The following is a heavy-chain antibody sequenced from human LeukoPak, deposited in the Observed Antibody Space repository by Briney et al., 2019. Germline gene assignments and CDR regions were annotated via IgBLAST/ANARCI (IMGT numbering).Heavy chain of an antibody. J-gene: IGHJ1*01. Sequence: GGSLRLSCAASGFTVSSNYMNWVRQAPGKGLECVSVIYSGGSTYYADSVRGRFTISRDNSKNTLYLQMNSPRAEDTAVYYCARAPREDYYDSSGYYKEEYFQHWGQGTLVTVSS. D-gene: IGHD3-22*01. CDR3: ARAPREDYYDSSGYYKEEYFQH. CDR1: GFTVSSNY. V-gene: IGHV3-53*01. CDR2: IYSGGST.